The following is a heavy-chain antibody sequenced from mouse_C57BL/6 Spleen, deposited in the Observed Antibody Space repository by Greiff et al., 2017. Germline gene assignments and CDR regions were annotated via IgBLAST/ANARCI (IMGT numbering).Heavy chain of an antibody. CDR3: ARSGGYDGYYVAWFAY. Sequence: EVQLKESGPELVKPGASVKMSCKASGYTFTDYNMHWVKQSHGKSLEWIGYINPNNGGTSYNQKFKGKATLTVNKSSSTAYMELRSLTSEDSAVYYCARSGGYDGYYVAWFAYWGQGTLVTVSA. CDR2: INPNNGGT. D-gene: IGHD2-3*01. J-gene: IGHJ3*01. V-gene: IGHV1-22*01. CDR1: GYTFTDYN.